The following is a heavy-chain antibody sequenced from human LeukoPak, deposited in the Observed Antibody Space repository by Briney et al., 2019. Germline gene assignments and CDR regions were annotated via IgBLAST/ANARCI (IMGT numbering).Heavy chain of an antibody. CDR1: GFTFSSYG. V-gene: IGHV3-30*02. D-gene: IGHD6-6*01. J-gene: IGHJ4*02. CDR3: AREPSKYSSSSADY. Sequence: GGSLRLSCAASGFTFSSYGMHWVRQAPGKGLEWVAFIRYDGSNKYYADSVKGRFTISRDNSKNTLYLQMNSLRSEDTAVYYCAREPSKYSSSSADYWGQGTLVTVSS. CDR2: IRYDGSNK.